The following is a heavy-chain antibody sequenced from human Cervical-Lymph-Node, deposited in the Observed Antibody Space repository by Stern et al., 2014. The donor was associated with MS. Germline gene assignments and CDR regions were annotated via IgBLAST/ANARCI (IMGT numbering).Heavy chain of an antibody. D-gene: IGHD2-2*01. V-gene: IGHV1-2*02. CDR2: INPNSGGT. CDR3: ARDGSSTSCCNWFDP. CDR1: QYTFTGYY. J-gene: IGHJ5*02. Sequence: VQLVQSGAEVKKPGASVKVSCKASQYTFTGYYIHWVRQAPGQGLEWMGWINPNSGGTHYAQKFQGRVTMTRDTSISTAYMERSSLRSDDTAVYYCARDGSSTSCCNWFDPWGQGTLVTVSS.